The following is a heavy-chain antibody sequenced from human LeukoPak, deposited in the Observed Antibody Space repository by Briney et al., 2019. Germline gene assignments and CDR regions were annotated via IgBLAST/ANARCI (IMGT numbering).Heavy chain of an antibody. CDR1: GYSFSNYW. D-gene: IGHD4-17*01. CDR3: ARRGDGDYVYYFDS. Sequence: GESLKISCKVSGYSFSNYWIGWVRQMPGKGLEWLGIIYPADSDTRYNPSFKGQVTISADKSINTAYLQWSSLKASDTAMYYCARRGDGDYVYYFDSWGQGTQVTVSS. J-gene: IGHJ4*02. CDR2: IYPADSDT. V-gene: IGHV5-51*01.